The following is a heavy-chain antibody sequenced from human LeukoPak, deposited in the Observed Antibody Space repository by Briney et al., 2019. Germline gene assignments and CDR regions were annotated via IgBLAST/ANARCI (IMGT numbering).Heavy chain of an antibody. D-gene: IGHD5-12*01. Sequence: PSETLSLTCTVSGGSISSYYWSWIRQPPGKGLEWIGYIYYSGSTKYNPSPKSRITISLDTSKNQFSLKLSSVTAADTALYYCASSPSRGWPYYFDYWGQGTLVTVSS. J-gene: IGHJ4*02. CDR3: ASSPSRGWPYYFDY. CDR1: GGSISSYY. CDR2: IYYSGST. V-gene: IGHV4-59*01.